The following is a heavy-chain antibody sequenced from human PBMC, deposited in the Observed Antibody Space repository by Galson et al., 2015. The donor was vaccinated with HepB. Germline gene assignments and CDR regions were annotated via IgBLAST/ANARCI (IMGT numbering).Heavy chain of an antibody. D-gene: IGHD5-18*01. CDR3: ARSVRIHQIPYYYYGMDV. CDR1: GGSISSGSYY. V-gene: IGHV4-61*02. J-gene: IGHJ6*02. CDR2: IYTSGST. Sequence: LSLTCTVSGGSISSGSYYWSWIRQPAGKGLEWIGRIYTSGSTNYNPSLKSRVTISVDTSKNQFSLKLSSVTAADTAVYYCARSVRIHQIPYYYYGMDVWGQGTTVTVSS.